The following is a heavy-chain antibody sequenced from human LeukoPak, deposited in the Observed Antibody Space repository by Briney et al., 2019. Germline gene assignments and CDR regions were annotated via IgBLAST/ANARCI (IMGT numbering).Heavy chain of an antibody. CDR2: ISDSGGST. J-gene: IGHJ6*03. D-gene: IGHD6-19*01. V-gene: IGHV3-23*01. CDR3: ARNSEWLVVGYYYYYMDV. Sequence: GGSLRLSCAASGFTFSSYAMSWVRQAPGKGLEWVPAISDSGGSTYYADSVKGRFTISRDNPKNSLYLQMNSLRAEDTAVYYCARNSEWLVVGYYYYYMDVWGKGTTVTVSS. CDR1: GFTFSSYA.